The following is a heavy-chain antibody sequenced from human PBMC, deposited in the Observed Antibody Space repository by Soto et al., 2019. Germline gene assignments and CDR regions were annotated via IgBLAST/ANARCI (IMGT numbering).Heavy chain of an antibody. CDR2: ISSSSSYI. D-gene: IGHD2-15*01. CDR1: WCTFGDHG. CDR3: AREEENCRGGICQTYDY. J-gene: IGHJ4*02. V-gene: IGHV3-21*01. Sequence: GGSLRLSYSASWCTFGDHGGNWVRQDQGKGLEWVSSISSSSSYIYYADSVKGRFTISRDNAKNSLYLQMNSLRAEDTAVYYCAREEENCRGGICQTYDYWGQGTLVTVSS.